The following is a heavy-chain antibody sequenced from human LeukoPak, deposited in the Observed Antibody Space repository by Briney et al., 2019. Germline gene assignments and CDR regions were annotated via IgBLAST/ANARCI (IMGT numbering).Heavy chain of an antibody. V-gene: IGHV1-24*01. J-gene: IGHJ4*02. Sequence: GASVKVSCKVSGYTLTELSMHWVRQVPGKGLEWMGGFDPEDGETIYAQKFQGRVTMTEDTSTDTAYMELSSLRSEDTAVYYCATSNEGELSLFPSHYWGQGTLVTVSS. CDR1: GYTLTELS. CDR2: FDPEDGET. CDR3: ATSNEGELSLFPSHY. D-gene: IGHD3-16*02.